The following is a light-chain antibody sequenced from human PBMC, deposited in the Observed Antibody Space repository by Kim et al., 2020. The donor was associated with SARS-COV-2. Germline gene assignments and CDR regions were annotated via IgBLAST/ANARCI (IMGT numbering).Light chain of an antibody. J-gene: IGKJ4*01. Sequence: DIVLTQSALSLSVTPGQPASISCKSSESLLHKDGKTYLHWYLLKPGQPPQLLIYEVYNRFYGVPDRFSGSGSGTDFRLEISRMEAEDVGLYYCMQSIELPLTFGGGTKVDIK. CDR1: ESLLHKDGKTY. CDR2: EVY. V-gene: IGKV2D-29*01. CDR3: MQSIELPLT.